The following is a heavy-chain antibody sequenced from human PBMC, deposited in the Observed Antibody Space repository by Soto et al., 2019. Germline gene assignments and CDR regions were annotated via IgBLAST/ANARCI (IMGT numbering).Heavy chain of an antibody. V-gene: IGHV4-31*03. CDR2: IYYSGTT. Sequence: SVTLSLTCTVSGGSISSGGYYWSWIRQHPGKGLEWIGYIYYSGTTYYNPSLKSRVTISVDTSKNQFSLKLSSVSAADTALYYCARCSLVVVPAPGFDPWGPGILVTVSS. D-gene: IGHD2-2*01. CDR3: ARCSLVVVPAPGFDP. CDR1: GGSISSGGYY. J-gene: IGHJ5*02.